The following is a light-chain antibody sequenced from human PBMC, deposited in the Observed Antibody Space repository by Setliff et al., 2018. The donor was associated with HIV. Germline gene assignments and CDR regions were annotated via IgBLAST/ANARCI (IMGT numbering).Light chain of an antibody. Sequence: QSALAQPPSASGPPGQSVTISCTGTSSDVGGYNYVSWYQQHPGKAPKLMIYEVSKRPSGVPDRFSGSKSGNTASLTVSGLQAEDEADYYCSSYAGSNNVFGTGTKV. CDR1: SSDVGGYNY. CDR3: SSYAGSNNV. J-gene: IGLJ1*01. V-gene: IGLV2-8*01. CDR2: EVS.